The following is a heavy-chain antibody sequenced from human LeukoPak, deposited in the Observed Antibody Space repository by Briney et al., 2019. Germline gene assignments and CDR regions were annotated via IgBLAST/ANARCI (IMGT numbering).Heavy chain of an antibody. J-gene: IGHJ5*01. CDR1: GFTFSSYG. CDR3: VRGIAWFDS. Sequence: PGGSLRLSCAASGFTFSSYGLHWVRQAPGKGLEWVAVIWSDGSNRHYADSVKGRFTISRDNSKSTLNLQMNSLRAEDTAVYYCVRGIAWFDSWGQGTLVTVSS. CDR2: IWSDGSNR. V-gene: IGHV3-33*01. D-gene: IGHD2-21*01.